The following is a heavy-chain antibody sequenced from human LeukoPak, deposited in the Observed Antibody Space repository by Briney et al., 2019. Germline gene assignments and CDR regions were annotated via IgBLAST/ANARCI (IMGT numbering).Heavy chain of an antibody. CDR3: VSGLLRYSIDY. J-gene: IGHJ4*02. D-gene: IGHD3-9*01. CDR1: GFTFSSYA. V-gene: IGHV3-64D*06. CDR2: ISSNGGST. Sequence: GGSLRLSCSASGFTFSSYAMHWVRQAPGKGLEYVSAISSNGGSTYYADSVKGRFTISRDDSKNTLYLQMSSLRAEDTAVYYCVSGLLRYSIDYWGQGTLVTVSS.